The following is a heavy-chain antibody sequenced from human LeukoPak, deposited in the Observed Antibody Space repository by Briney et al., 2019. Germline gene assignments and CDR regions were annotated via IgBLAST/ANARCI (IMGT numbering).Heavy chain of an antibody. CDR1: SGSISSYY. D-gene: IGHD3-22*01. J-gene: IGHJ4*02. V-gene: IGHV4-59*01. CDR3: ARGRYYYDSSGYYYFDY. Sequence: KPSETLSLTCTVSSGSISSYYWSWIRQPPGKGLEWIGYIYYGGSTKYNPSLKSRVTISVDTSRDQFSLKLSSVTAADTAVYYCARGRYYYDSSGYYYFDYWGQGTLVTVSS. CDR2: IYYGGST.